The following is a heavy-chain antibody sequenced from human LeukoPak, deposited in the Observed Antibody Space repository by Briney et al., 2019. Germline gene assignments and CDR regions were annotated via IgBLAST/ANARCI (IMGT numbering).Heavy chain of an antibody. Sequence: SETLSLTCNVSGDSIGETNYYWGWIRQPPGKGLEWIGSVSYSGTTYYNPSLRSRVTISVDTSKNQFSLNLSSVTATDTAVYYCARPPAYTSWTYAFDIWGQGTMVTVSS. CDR1: GDSIGETNYY. CDR2: VSYSGTT. V-gene: IGHV4-39*01. D-gene: IGHD1-1*01. J-gene: IGHJ3*02. CDR3: ARPPAYTSWTYAFDI.